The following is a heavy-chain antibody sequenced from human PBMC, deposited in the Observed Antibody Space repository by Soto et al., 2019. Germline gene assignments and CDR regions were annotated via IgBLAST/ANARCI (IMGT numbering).Heavy chain of an antibody. D-gene: IGHD6-6*01. Sequence: ASVKVSCKASGYTFTGYYMHWVRQAPGQGLEWMGWINPNSGGTNYAQKFQGWVTMTRDTSISTAYMELSRLRSDDTAVYYCARSEQLGRGLDYWGQGTLVTVSS. V-gene: IGHV1-2*04. J-gene: IGHJ4*02. CDR3: ARSEQLGRGLDY. CDR1: GYTFTGYY. CDR2: INPNSGGT.